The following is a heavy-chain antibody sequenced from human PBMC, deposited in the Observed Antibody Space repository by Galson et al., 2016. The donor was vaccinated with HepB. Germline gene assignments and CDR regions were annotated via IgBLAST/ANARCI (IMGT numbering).Heavy chain of an antibody. CDR2: ISRRGDST. V-gene: IGHV3-23*01. J-gene: IGHJ6*04. D-gene: IGHD1-26*01. Sequence: SLRLSCAVSGFSLSHRYMDRVRQAPGKGLEVVSSISRRGDSTDYADSVKGQFTISRDNSKSTLSLQMNSLRAEDKAVYYCVQGSTAPAVWGKGTTVIVSS. CDR1: GFSLSHRY. CDR3: VQGSTAPAV.